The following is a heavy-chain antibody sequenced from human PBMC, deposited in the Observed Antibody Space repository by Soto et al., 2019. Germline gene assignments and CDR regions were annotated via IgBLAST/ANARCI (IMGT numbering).Heavy chain of an antibody. V-gene: IGHV4-34*01. CDR3: ERGPPLPTATHMSTLTTKPPYYYYIDG. CDR1: GGTFSGYY. Sequence: SETLSLTCAVYGGTFSGYYWSWIRQPPGKGLEWIGEINHSGSTNYNPSLKSRVTISVDTSKNQFSLKLSSVNAADTAGYYCERGPPLPTATHMSTLTTKPPYYYYIDGWGKATTLTVAS. J-gene: IGHJ6*03. CDR2: INHSGST. D-gene: IGHD4-4*01.